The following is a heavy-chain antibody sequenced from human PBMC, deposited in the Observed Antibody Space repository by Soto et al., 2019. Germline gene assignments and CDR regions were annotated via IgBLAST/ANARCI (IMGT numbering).Heavy chain of an antibody. V-gene: IGHV3-30-3*01. CDR1: GFTFSSYA. J-gene: IGHJ6*02. CDR3: ARSYYGMDV. CDR2: ISYDGSNK. Sequence: QVQLVESGGGVVQPGRSLRLPCAAPGFTFSSYAMHWVRRAPGKGLEWVPVISYDGSNKYYADSVKGRFTISRDNSKNTLYLQMNSLRAEDTAVYYCARSYYGMDVWGQGTTVTVSS.